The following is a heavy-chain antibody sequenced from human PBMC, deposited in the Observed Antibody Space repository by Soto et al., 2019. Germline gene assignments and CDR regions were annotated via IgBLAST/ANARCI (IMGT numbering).Heavy chain of an antibody. CDR2: FSGSGGST. CDR3: AHGDYDYYYYGMDV. V-gene: IGHV3-23*01. J-gene: IGHJ6*02. D-gene: IGHD4-17*01. Sequence: EVQLLESGGGLVQPGGSLRLSCAASGFTFSSYAMSWVRQAPGKGLEWVSAFSGSGGSTYYADSVKGRFTISRDNSKNTLYLQMNSLRAEDTAVYYCAHGDYDYYYYGMDVWGQGTTVTVSS. CDR1: GFTFSSYA.